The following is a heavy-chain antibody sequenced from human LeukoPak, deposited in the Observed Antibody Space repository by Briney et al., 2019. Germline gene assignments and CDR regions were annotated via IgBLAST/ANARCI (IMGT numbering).Heavy chain of an antibody. CDR3: AREHPYCSGGSCYSEGFDY. V-gene: IGHV4-59*01. Sequence: PSETLSLTCSVSGGSISTAYWSWIRQPPGKGLEWIGNIHYSGITNYNSSLKSRVSISLDTSKNQFSLKLSSVTAADTAVYYCAREHPYCSGGSCYSEGFDYWGQGTLVTVSS. CDR1: GGSISTAY. CDR2: IHYSGIT. D-gene: IGHD2-15*01. J-gene: IGHJ4*02.